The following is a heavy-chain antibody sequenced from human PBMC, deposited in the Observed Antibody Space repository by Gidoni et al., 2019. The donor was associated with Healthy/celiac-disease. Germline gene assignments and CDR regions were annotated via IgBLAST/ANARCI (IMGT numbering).Heavy chain of an antibody. CDR3: ARRLGYCSSTSCWYFDY. CDR2: IYPGDSDT. D-gene: IGHD2-2*01. J-gene: IGHJ4*02. V-gene: IGHV5-51*03. Sequence: EVQLAQSGVEGNKPGESLQISCKGPGYSLTSFWIGWVRQMPGKGLEWMGIIYPGDSDTRYSPSFQGQVPISADKSISTAYLQWSSLKASDTAMYYCARRLGYCSSTSCWYFDYWGQGTLVTVSS. CDR1: GYSLTSFW.